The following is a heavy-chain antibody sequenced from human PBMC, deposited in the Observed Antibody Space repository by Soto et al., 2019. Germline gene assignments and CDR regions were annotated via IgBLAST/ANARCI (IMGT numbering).Heavy chain of an antibody. J-gene: IGHJ4*02. CDR3: ASIRSTVTVRSYFDY. Sequence: EVQLLESGGSLVQPGGSLRLSCEASGFSFSDYAMTWVRQAPGKGLEWVSLLGAGGGARNYADSVKGRFTISRDNSKNTVFLLMNSLRPEDTAIYYCASIRSTVTVRSYFDYWGQGTLVTVSS. CDR1: GFSFSDYA. CDR2: LGAGGGAR. D-gene: IGHD2-21*02. V-gene: IGHV3-23*01.